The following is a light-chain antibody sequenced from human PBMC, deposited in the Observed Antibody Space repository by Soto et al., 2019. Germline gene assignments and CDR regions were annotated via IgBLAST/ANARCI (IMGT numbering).Light chain of an antibody. CDR1: QSVSTN. CDR3: QQYNNWPWT. V-gene: IGKV3-15*01. Sequence: EIVMTQSPGTLSVSPGEGATLSCRASQSVSTNLAWYQQKPGQAPRLLIYGASTRATGIPARFSGSGSGTEFTLTISSLQSEDFAVYYCQQYNNWPWTFGQGTKVDTK. J-gene: IGKJ1*01. CDR2: GAS.